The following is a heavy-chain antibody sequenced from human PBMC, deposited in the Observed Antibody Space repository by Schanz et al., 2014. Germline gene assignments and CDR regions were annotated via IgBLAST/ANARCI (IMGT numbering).Heavy chain of an antibody. J-gene: IGHJ6*02. CDR3: AKQHGVIRLYYGVDV. V-gene: IGHV3-74*02. Sequence: EVQLVESGGGLVQPGRSLRLSCAASGFTFSTYWMHWVRQAPGKGLVWVSHINSDGTTTTYADSVKGRFTISRDNAENTLYLQMNSLRAEDTAVYYCAKQHGVIRLYYGVDVWGQGTTVTVSS. D-gene: IGHD3-22*01. CDR1: GFTFSTYW. CDR2: INSDGTTT.